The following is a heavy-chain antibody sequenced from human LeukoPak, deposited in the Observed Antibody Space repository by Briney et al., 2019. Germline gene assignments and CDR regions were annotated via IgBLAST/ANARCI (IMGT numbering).Heavy chain of an antibody. CDR1: GFTFSSYA. J-gene: IGHJ4*02. Sequence: PGGSLRLSCAASGFTFSSYAMHWVRQAPGKGLEWVAVISYDGSNKYYADSVKGRFTISRDNSKNTLYLQMNSLRAEDTAVYYCANPGPFYYFDYWGQGTLVTVSS. D-gene: IGHD3-3*02. V-gene: IGHV3-30*04. CDR2: ISYDGSNK. CDR3: ANPGPFYYFDY.